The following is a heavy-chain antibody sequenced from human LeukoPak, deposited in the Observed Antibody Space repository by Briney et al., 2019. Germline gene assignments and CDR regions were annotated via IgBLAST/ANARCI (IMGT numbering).Heavy chain of an antibody. Sequence: GGSLRLSCAASGFTFSSYEMSWVRQAPGKGLEWVSGIRDSGGDTYLADSVKGRFTISRDNSKNTLYLQMNNLRAEDTAKYYCASATPANDYWGQGTVVTVSS. V-gene: IGHV3-23*01. CDR2: IRDSGGDT. CDR3: ASATPANDY. J-gene: IGHJ4*02. CDR1: GFTFSSYE.